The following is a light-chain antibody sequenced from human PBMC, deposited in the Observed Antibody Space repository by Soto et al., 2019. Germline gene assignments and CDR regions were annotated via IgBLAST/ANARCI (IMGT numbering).Light chain of an antibody. J-gene: IGLJ3*02. CDR3: QSYDSSLSGVV. Sequence: QSVLTQSPSVSGAPGQRVTISCTGSSSNIGAGYDVHWYQQLPGTAPRLLIYGNNNRPSGVPDRFSGSKSVTSASLAITGLQAEDEADYYCQSYDSSLSGVVFGGGTKLTVL. CDR1: SSNIGAGYD. V-gene: IGLV1-40*01. CDR2: GNN.